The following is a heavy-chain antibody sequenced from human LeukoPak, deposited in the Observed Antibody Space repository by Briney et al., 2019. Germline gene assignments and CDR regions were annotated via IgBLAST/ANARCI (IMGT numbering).Heavy chain of an antibody. V-gene: IGHV3-21*01. D-gene: IGHD4-17*01. Sequence: PGGSLRLSCAASGFTFSSYSMNWVRQAPGKGLEWVSSISSSSSYIYYADSVKGRFTISRDNAKNSLYLQMNSLRAEDTAMYYCARDLGDYYPYYFDYWGQGTLVTVSS. CDR2: ISSSSSYI. CDR1: GFTFSSYS. J-gene: IGHJ4*02. CDR3: ARDLGDYYPYYFDY.